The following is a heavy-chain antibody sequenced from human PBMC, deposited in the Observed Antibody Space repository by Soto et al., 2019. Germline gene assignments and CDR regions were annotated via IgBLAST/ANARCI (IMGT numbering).Heavy chain of an antibody. J-gene: IGHJ5*02. V-gene: IGHV4-34*01. D-gene: IGHD2-15*01. CDR2: INHSGST. CDR3: AIRGVAFWFDP. Sequence: TSETLSLTCAVYGGSFSGYYWSWIRQPPGKGLEWIGEINHSGSTNYNPSLKSRVTISVDTSKNQFSLKLSSVTAADTAVYYCAIRGVAFWFDPWGQGTLVTVSS. CDR1: GGSFSGYY.